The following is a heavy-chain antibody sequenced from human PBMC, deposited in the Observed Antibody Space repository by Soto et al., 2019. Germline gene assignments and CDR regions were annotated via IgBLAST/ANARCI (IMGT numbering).Heavy chain of an antibody. Sequence: EVQLVESGGGLVQPGGSLRLSCAASGFTFSDHDMDWVRQAPGKGLEWVGLTKKKANSYATEYAASVKGRFTISRDDSKNSLHLQLNSLKTEDTALYYCVSLTLDYWGQGTLVTVSS. V-gene: IGHV3-72*01. D-gene: IGHD3-9*01. J-gene: IGHJ4*02. CDR2: TKKKANSYAT. CDR3: VSLTLDY. CDR1: GFTFSDHD.